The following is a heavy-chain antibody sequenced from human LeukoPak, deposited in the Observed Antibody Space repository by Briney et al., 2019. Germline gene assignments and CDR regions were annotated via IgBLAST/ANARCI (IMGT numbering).Heavy chain of an antibody. CDR3: AKGGLSGYYFDY. CDR1: GFTFSIYA. Sequence: GGSLRLSCAASGFTFSIYAMSWVRQAPGKGLEWVSAISGSGGSTYYADSVKGRFTISRDNSKNTLYLQMNSLRAEDTAVYYCAKGGLSGYYFDYWGQGTLVTVSS. J-gene: IGHJ4*02. V-gene: IGHV3-23*01. CDR2: ISGSGGST. D-gene: IGHD5-12*01.